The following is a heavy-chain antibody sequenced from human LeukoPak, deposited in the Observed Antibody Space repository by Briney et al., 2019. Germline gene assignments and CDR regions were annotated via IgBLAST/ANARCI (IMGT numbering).Heavy chain of an antibody. D-gene: IGHD6-13*01. CDR2: ISGSGGST. CDR3: AKDPRYSSSWRNWFDP. J-gene: IGHJ5*02. Sequence: GGSLKLSCAASGFTFSSYAMSWVRQAPGKGLEWVSAISGSGGSTYYADSVKGRFTISRDNSKNTLYLQMNSLRAEDTAVYYCAKDPRYSSSWRNWFDPWGQGTLVTVSS. V-gene: IGHV3-23*01. CDR1: GFTFSSYA.